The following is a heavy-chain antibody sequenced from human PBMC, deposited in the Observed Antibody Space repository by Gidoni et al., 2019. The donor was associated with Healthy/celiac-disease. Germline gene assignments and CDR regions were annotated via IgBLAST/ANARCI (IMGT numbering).Heavy chain of an antibody. CDR2: IRSKAYGGTT. Sequence: EVQLVESGGGLVKPGRSLRLSCTASGFTFGDYAMSWFRQAPGKGLEWVGFIRSKAYGGTTEYAASVKGRFTISRDDSKSIACLQMNSLKTEDTAVYYCGRGYDSSGYYQPGFDYWGQGTLVTVSS. CDR3: GRGYDSSGYYQPGFDY. V-gene: IGHV3-49*05. CDR1: GFTFGDYA. J-gene: IGHJ4*02. D-gene: IGHD3-22*01.